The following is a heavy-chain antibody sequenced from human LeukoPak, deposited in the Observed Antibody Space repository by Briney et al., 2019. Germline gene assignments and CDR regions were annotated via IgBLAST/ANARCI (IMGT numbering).Heavy chain of an antibody. V-gene: IGHV4-59*12. CDR3: ARDSEAGVLRFLEWLSYRGWFDP. CDR1: DDSITIYY. J-gene: IGHJ5*02. D-gene: IGHD3-3*01. Sequence: SETLSLTCTVSDDSITIYYWSWIRQPPGKGLEWIGYIDHTGSTNYNPSLKSRVTISVDTSKNQFSLKLSSVTAADTAVYYCARDSEAGVLRFLEWLSYRGWFDPWGQGTLVTVSS. CDR2: IDHTGST.